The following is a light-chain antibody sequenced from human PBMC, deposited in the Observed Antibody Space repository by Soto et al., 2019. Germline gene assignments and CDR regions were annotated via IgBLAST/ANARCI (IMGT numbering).Light chain of an antibody. CDR1: NIGSKS. Sequence: SYELTQPPSVSVAPGQTARITCGGNNIGSKSEHWYQQKPGQAPVLVVYDDSDRPSGIPERFSGSNSGNTATLTISRVEAGHEADYYCQVWDSSSDHPLYVFGTGTKLTVL. J-gene: IGLJ1*01. V-gene: IGLV3-21*02. CDR3: QVWDSSSDHPLYV. CDR2: DDS.